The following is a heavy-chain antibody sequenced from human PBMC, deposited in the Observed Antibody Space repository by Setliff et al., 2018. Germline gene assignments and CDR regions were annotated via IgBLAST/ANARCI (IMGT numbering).Heavy chain of an antibody. V-gene: IGHV3-23*05. J-gene: IGHJ5*02. Sequence: HPGGSLRLSCVGSGFTISGYAMTWVRQVPGKGLEWISSIKDSDYSTYYADSVKGRFTISRDNSKNTLYLQMNGLRAEDSALYYCAKDPNGDFFGAFDTWGQGALVTVSS. CDR2: IKDSDYST. D-gene: IGHD4-17*01. CDR3: AKDPNGDFFGAFDT. CDR1: GFTISGYA.